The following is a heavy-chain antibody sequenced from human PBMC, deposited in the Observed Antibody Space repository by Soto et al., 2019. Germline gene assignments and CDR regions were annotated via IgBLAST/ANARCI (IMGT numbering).Heavy chain of an antibody. D-gene: IGHD2-15*01. CDR2: ICSGGST. J-gene: IGHJ3*01. CDR3: ARDDSRCRIVLGVGAAFDV. V-gene: IGHV3-66*01. CDR1: GFTVSSKY. Sequence: HPGGSLRLSCAASGFTVSSKYMRWVRQAPGRGLECGSLICSGGSTSYADSVKGRFTISRDNSKNTQYLRINSLRDEDTAVYYCARDDSRCRIVLGVGAAFDVWGKGTKVTGSS.